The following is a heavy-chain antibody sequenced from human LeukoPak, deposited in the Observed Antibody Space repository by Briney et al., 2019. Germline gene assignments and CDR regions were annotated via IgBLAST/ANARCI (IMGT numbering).Heavy chain of an antibody. V-gene: IGHV3-33*01. CDR3: ASQGPVRYFDWYFDY. Sequence: GGSLRLSCAASGFTFSSYGMHWVRQAPGKGLEWVAVIWYDGSNKYYADSVKGRFTISRGNSKNTLYLQMNSLRAEDTAVYYCASQGPVRYFDWYFDYWGQGTLVTVSS. CDR2: IWYDGSNK. D-gene: IGHD3-9*01. J-gene: IGHJ4*02. CDR1: GFTFSSYG.